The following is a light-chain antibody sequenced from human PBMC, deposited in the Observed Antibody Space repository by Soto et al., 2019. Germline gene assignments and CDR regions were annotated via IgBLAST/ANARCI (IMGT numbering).Light chain of an antibody. Sequence: QSVLTQPPSASGSPGQTVTISCTGTSSDVGGYNYVSWYQQHPGKAPKLMIYEVSKRPSGVPDRFSGSKSGNTASLTVSGLQAEDEADYYCSSYSNTGTLVFGGGTKVTVL. J-gene: IGLJ3*02. CDR3: SSYSNTGTLV. CDR2: EVS. CDR1: SSDVGGYNY. V-gene: IGLV2-8*01.